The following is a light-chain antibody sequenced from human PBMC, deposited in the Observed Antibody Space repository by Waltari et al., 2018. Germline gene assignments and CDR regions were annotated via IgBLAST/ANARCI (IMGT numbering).Light chain of an antibody. V-gene: IGLV2-11*01. CDR3: CSYGGSYSFVV. J-gene: IGLJ2*01. CDR1: SSDGGGYNY. Sequence: QSALTQPRSVSGSPGQAVTISCTGTSSDGGGYNYVSWYQQHPGKAPKLIIYDVTKRPSGVPDRFSGSKSGNTASLTISGLQAEDEADYYCCSYGGSYSFVVFGGGTKLTVL. CDR2: DVT.